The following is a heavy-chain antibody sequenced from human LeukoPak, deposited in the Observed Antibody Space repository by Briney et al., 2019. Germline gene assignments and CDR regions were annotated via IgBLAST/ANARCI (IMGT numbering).Heavy chain of an antibody. CDR3: ARLKVGCSGGSCYDSSGYYFFDY. V-gene: IGHV6-1*01. CDR2: TYYRSKWYN. CDR1: GDSVSSNSAA. D-gene: IGHD2-15*01. Sequence: SQTLSLTCAISGDSVSSNSAAWNWIRQSPSRGLEWLGRTYYRSKWYNDYAVSVISRITINPDTSKNQFSLQLNSVTPEDTAVYYCARLKVGCSGGSCYDSSGYYFFDYWGQGTLVTVSS. J-gene: IGHJ4*02.